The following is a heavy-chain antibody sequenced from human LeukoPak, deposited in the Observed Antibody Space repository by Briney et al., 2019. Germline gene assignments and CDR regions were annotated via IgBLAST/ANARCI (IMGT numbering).Heavy chain of an antibody. CDR1: GGSFSGYY. CDR2: ISGGGDTT. D-gene: IGHD6-19*01. CDR3: AKDPGSGWYFDY. V-gene: IGHV3-23*01. J-gene: IGHJ4*02. Sequence: ETLSLTCAVYGGSFSGYYWSWVRQAPGKGLEWVSGISGGGDTTYYADSVTGRFTISRDNSKNTLYLQMNSLRAEDTAVYYCAKDPGSGWYFDYWGQGTLVTVSS.